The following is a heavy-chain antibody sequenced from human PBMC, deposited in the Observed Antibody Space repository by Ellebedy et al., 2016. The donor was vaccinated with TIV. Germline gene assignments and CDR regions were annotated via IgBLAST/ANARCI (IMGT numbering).Heavy chain of an antibody. J-gene: IGHJ3*02. CDR1: GFTASYTY. D-gene: IGHD1-20*01. V-gene: IGHV3-53*01. CDR3: ARRITGTYGDDALDI. CDR2: IHTGGDT. Sequence: GGSLRLSCAASGFTASYTYMSRVRQAPGKGLEWVSVIHTGGDTYYADSVKGRFTISRDSSKNTLYLQMNSLRAEDTAVYYCARRITGTYGDDALDIWGQGTMVTVSS.